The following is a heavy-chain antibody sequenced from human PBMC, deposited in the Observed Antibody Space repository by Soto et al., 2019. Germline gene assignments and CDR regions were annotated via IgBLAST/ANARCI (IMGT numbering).Heavy chain of an antibody. CDR1: GGSISSYY. CDR2: IYYSGST. Sequence: PSETLSLTCPVSGGSISSYYWSCIRQPPWKGLESIGYIYYSGSTNYNPSLKSRVTISVDTSKNQFSLKLSSVTAADTAVYYCARMVDYGSGSYLWHYYYGMDVWGQGTTVTVSS. J-gene: IGHJ6*02. CDR3: ARMVDYGSGSYLWHYYYGMDV. V-gene: IGHV4-59*01. D-gene: IGHD3-10*01.